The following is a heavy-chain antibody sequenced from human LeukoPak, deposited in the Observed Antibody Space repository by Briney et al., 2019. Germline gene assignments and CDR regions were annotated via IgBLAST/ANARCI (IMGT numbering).Heavy chain of an antibody. D-gene: IGHD1-26*01. CDR3: ANHDYSGSYSGLSWFDP. Sequence: SETLSLTCTVSGGSISSSGFYWGWIRQPPGKGLEWIASIYYSGSTYYNPSLKSRVTISVDTSKNQLSLKLSSLTAAVTAVYYYANHDYSGSYSGLSWFDPSGQGTLVTVSS. V-gene: IGHV4-39*01. J-gene: IGHJ5*02. CDR2: IYYSGST. CDR1: GGSISSSGFY.